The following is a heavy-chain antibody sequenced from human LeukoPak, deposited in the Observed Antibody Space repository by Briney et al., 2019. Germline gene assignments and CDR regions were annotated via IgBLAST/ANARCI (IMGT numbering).Heavy chain of an antibody. CDR2: INPNSGGT. CDR3: ARSKSIAVAAEDAFDI. Sequence: GASVKVSCKASGYTFTGYYMHWVRQAPGQGLEWMGWINPNSGGTNYAQKFQGRVTMTRDTSISTAYMELSRLRSDDTAVYYCARSKSIAVAAEDAFDIWGQGTMVTVSS. V-gene: IGHV1-2*02. CDR1: GYTFTGYY. D-gene: IGHD6-19*01. J-gene: IGHJ3*02.